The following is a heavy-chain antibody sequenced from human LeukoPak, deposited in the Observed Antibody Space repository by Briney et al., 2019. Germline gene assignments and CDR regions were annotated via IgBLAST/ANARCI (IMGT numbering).Heavy chain of an antibody. Sequence: GGSLRLSCGTSGFTFSSYEMNWVRQAPGKGLEWVSYISGSGTDRYYADSVKGRFTISRDSAKNSLYLQMNSLRAEDTAIYYCARDVGESSGCADYWGQGTLVTVSS. V-gene: IGHV3-48*03. CDR3: ARDVGESSGCADY. CDR1: GFTFSSYE. J-gene: IGHJ4*02. CDR2: ISGSGTDR. D-gene: IGHD3-22*01.